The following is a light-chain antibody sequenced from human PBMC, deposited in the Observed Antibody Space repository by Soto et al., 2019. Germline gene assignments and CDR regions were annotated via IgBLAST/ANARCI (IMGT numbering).Light chain of an antibody. CDR2: AAS. Sequence: DIPLTQSPSFLSASVRDRVTITCRASQGISTYLAWYQQKPGKAPTLLIYAASTLQSGVPSRFSGSGSGTEFTLTNSSLQPEDFTTYYCQQLNTYPRTFGKGTKVEIK. CDR1: QGISTY. CDR3: QQLNTYPRT. J-gene: IGKJ1*01. V-gene: IGKV1-9*01.